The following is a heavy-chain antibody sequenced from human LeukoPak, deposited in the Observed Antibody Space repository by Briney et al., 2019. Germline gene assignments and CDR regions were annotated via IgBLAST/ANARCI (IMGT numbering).Heavy chain of an antibody. Sequence: ASVKVSCKASGYTFTSYGISWVRQAPGQGLEWMGRISAYNGNTNYAQKLQGRVTMTRNTSISTAYMELSSLRSEDTAVYYCARSWVVGAQGGFDYWGQGTLVTVSS. J-gene: IGHJ4*02. CDR1: GYTFTSYG. D-gene: IGHD1-26*01. CDR2: ISAYNGNT. V-gene: IGHV1-18*01. CDR3: ARSWVVGAQGGFDY.